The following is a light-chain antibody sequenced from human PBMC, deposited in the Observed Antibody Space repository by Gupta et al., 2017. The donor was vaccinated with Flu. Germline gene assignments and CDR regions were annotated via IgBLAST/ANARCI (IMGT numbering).Light chain of an antibody. V-gene: IGLV3-21*02. CDR2: ADT. J-gene: IGLJ2*01. Sequence: YLLTQPPPFPFPPGQTARFTCGGNNVGIESVHWFKQRPGQAPGLVVYADTGRPSGTPQRFSGSNSENTATLTITRVEAGHEADYSCQVWDSSSNHVVFGGGTKLTVL. CDR3: QVWDSSSNHVV. CDR1: NVGIES.